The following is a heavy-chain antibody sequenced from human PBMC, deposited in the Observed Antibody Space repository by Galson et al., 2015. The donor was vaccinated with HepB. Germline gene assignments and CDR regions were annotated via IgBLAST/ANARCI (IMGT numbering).Heavy chain of an antibody. CDR2: IYKDGAT. D-gene: IGHD2-21*01. J-gene: IGHJ5*02. Sequence: LRLSCATSGFAFSDYGMSWVRQSPGKGLEWIASIYKDGATYYNPTLRRRVTIYVDAARNQFSLELTSVAAADTATYYCARHEFYIAGEINRFDAWGQGMLVTVSS. V-gene: IGHV4-38-2*01. CDR1: GFAFSDYG. CDR3: ARHEFYIAGEINRFDA.